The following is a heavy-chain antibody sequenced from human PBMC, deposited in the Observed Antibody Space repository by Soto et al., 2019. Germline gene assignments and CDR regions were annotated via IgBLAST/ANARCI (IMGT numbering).Heavy chain of an antibody. CDR2: INHSGST. V-gene: IGHV4-34*01. D-gene: IGHD2-8*02. CDR3: ARDKITGLFDY. CDR1: GGSFSGYY. Sequence: SETLSLTCAVYGGSFSGYYWTWIRQPPGTGLEWIGEINHSGSTNYNPSLKSRVTISADTSKSQFSLKLTSVTAADTAVYYCARDKITGLFDYWGQGTLVTVSS. J-gene: IGHJ4*02.